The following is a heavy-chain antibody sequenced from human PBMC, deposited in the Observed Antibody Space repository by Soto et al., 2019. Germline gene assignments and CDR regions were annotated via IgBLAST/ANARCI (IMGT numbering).Heavy chain of an antibody. CDR1: GFTFSSYE. CDR3: ARDALGGSYFDY. CDR2: ISSSGSTI. V-gene: IGHV3-48*03. D-gene: IGHD1-26*01. J-gene: IGHJ4*02. Sequence: GGSLRLSCAASGFTFSSYEMNWVRQAPGKGLEWVSYISSSGSTIYYADSVKGRFTISRDNAKNSLYLQMNSLRAEDTAVYCCARDALGGSYFDYWGQGTLVTVSS.